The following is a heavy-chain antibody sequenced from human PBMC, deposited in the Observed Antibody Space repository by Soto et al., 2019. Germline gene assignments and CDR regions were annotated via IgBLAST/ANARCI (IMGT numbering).Heavy chain of an antibody. Sequence: EVQLLESGGGLVQPGGSLRLSCAASGFTFTSYAMSWVRQAPGKGLEWVSGISGSGGATYYADSVKGRFTISRDNSKNTLYLQMNSLRAEDTAVYYCAKRSRATVIRDYFDCWGQGILVTVSS. CDR3: AKRSRATVIRDYFDC. CDR1: GFTFTSYA. V-gene: IGHV3-23*01. CDR2: ISGSGGAT. J-gene: IGHJ4*02. D-gene: IGHD4-17*01.